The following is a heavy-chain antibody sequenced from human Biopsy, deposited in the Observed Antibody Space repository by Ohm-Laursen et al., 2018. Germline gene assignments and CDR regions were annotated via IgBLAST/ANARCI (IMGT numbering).Heavy chain of an antibody. CDR3: ARDLPSSYYYAMDV. CDR1: GASITSYY. Sequence: TLSLTCTVSGASITSYYWSWIRQPAGKGLEWIGHTYKGGNTNHNPSLKSRVSMSVDTSKNQLSLTLRSVIAADTAVYYCARDLPSSYYYAMDVWGQGTTVTVSS. V-gene: IGHV4-4*07. J-gene: IGHJ6*02. CDR2: TYKGGNT.